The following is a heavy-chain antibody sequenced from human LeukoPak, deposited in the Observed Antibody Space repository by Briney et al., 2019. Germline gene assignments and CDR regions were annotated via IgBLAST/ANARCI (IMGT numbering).Heavy chain of an antibody. CDR2: ISGSGGST. CDR3: AKCSSTSCPLYYFDY. Sequence: GGSLRLSCAASGFTFSSYAMSWVRQAPGKGPEWFSAISGSGGSTYYADSVKGRFTISRDNSKNTLYLQMNSLRAEDTAVYYCAKCSSTSCPLYYFDYWGQGTLVTVSS. D-gene: IGHD2-2*01. J-gene: IGHJ4*02. CDR1: GFTFSSYA. V-gene: IGHV3-23*01.